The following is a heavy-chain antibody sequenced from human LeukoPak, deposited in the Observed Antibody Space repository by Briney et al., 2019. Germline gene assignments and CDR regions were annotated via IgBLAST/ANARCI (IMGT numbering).Heavy chain of an antibody. CDR2: ISYGGSNK. V-gene: IGHV3-30*08. D-gene: IGHD6-25*01. Sequence: GGSLRLACGGSASSSGREAMYWVRQAPGKGLEWVAVISYGGSNKYYADSVKGRFTISRDNSKNTLYLQMNSLRGEDTAVYYCARSRGTFFYYYYMDVWGKGATVTVSS. CDR3: ARSRGTFFYYYYMDV. CDR1: ASSSGREA. J-gene: IGHJ6*03.